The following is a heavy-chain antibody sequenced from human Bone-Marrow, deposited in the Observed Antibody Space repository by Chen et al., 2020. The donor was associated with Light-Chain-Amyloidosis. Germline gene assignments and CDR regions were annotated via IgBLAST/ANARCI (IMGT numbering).Heavy chain of an antibody. J-gene: IGHJ4*02. V-gene: IGHV3-20*04. CDR2: INWNGGST. CDR1: GFTCDDFV. Sequence: EVQLVESGGGVVRPGGSLRLYCAASGFTCDDFVMSWVRQVPGKGLEWVSGINWNGGSTGYAASVKGRFTVSRDNAKNSLYLEMNSLRAEDTALYYCVRGTVTTRYFDYWGQGILVTVSS. D-gene: IGHD4-17*01. CDR3: VRGTVTTRYFDY.